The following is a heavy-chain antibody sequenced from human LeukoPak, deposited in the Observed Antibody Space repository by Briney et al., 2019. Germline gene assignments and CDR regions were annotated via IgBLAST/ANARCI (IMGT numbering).Heavy chain of an antibody. Sequence: GGSLRLSCAASGFTFDDYGMSWFRQAPGKGLEWGSYISGSSSTIYYADSVKGRFTISRDNGKNTLYLQMNSLRAEDTAVYYCARGSTYYDSSGQVPFDYWGQGTLVTVSS. CDR2: ISGSSSTI. J-gene: IGHJ4*02. CDR3: ARGSTYYDSSGQVPFDY. D-gene: IGHD3-22*01. V-gene: IGHV3-48*01. CDR1: GFTFDDYG.